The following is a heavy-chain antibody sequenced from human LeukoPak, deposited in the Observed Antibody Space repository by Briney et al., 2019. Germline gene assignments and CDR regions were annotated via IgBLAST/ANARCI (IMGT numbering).Heavy chain of an antibody. Sequence: SETLSLTCTVSGGSISSSSYYWGWIRQPPGKGLEWIGSIYYSGSTYYNPSLKSRVTISVDTSENQFSLKLSSVTAADTAVYYCVRDRVGTTGVPYFDFWGQGTLVTVSS. J-gene: IGHJ4*01. D-gene: IGHD1-26*01. CDR1: GGSISSSSYY. V-gene: IGHV4-39*07. CDR3: VRDRVGTTGVPYFDF. CDR2: IYYSGST.